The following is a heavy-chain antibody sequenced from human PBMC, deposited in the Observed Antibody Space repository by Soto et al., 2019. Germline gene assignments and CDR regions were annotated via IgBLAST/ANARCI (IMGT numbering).Heavy chain of an antibody. J-gene: IGHJ6*03. CDR1: GFTVSSNY. CDR2: IYSGGST. V-gene: IGHV3-66*01. Sequence: GSLRLSCAASGFTVSSNYMSWVRQAPGKGLEWVSVIYSGGSTYYADSVKGRFTISRDNSKNTLYLQMNSLRAEDPAVYYCAGTVDTAMVTYYYYYMDVWGKGTTVTVSS. D-gene: IGHD5-18*01. CDR3: AGTVDTAMVTYYYYYMDV.